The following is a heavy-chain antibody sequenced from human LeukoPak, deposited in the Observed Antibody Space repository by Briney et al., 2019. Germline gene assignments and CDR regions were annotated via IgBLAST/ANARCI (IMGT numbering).Heavy chain of an antibody. CDR2: INSDGSIT. Sequence: SGGSLRLSCAASGFTFSNFWMHWVRQAPGKGLVWVSRINSDGSITSYADSVKGRFTTSRDSAKNTLFLQMNSLRAEDTAVYYCARAYNSDFGYWGLGTLVTVSS. V-gene: IGHV3-74*01. CDR1: GFTFSNFW. J-gene: IGHJ4*02. D-gene: IGHD6-25*01. CDR3: ARAYNSDFGY.